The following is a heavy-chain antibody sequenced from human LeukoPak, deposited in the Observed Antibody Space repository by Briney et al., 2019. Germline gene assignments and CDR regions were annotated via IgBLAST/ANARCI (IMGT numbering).Heavy chain of an antibody. Sequence: ASVKVSCKASEYTFTSYYMHWVRQAPGQGLEWMGIINPSGGSTSYAQKFQGRVTMTRDTSTSTVYMELSSLRSEDTAVYYCATPLGGNSPLHWYFDLWGRGTLVTVSS. V-gene: IGHV1-46*01. CDR1: EYTFTSYY. CDR2: INPSGGST. CDR3: ATPLGGNSPLHWYFDL. D-gene: IGHD4-23*01. J-gene: IGHJ2*01.